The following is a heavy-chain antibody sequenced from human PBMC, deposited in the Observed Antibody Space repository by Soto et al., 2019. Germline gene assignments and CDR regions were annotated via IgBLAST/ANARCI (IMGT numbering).Heavy chain of an antibody. J-gene: IGHJ4*02. CDR1: GYTFTSYA. CDR2: INAGNGNT. V-gene: IGHV1-3*01. CDR3: ARVRTATTASDY. D-gene: IGHD1-7*01. Sequence: ASVKVSCKASGYTFTSYAMHWVRQAPGQRLEWMGWINAGNGNTKYSQKFQGRVTITRDTSASTAYMELSSLRSEDTAVYYCARVRTATTASDYWGQGTLVTVSS.